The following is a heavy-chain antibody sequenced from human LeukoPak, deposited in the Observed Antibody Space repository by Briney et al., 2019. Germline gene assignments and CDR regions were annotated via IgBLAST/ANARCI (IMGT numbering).Heavy chain of an antibody. D-gene: IGHD3-9*01. CDR3: ARDVSYYDILTGWSGPKYYYYYYMDV. CDR2: ISAYNGNT. Sequence: GASVKVSCKASGYTFTSYGISWVRQAPGQGLEWMGWISAYNGNTNYAQKLQGRVTMTTDTSTSTAYMALRSLRSDDTAVYYCARDVSYYDILTGWSGPKYYYYYYMDVWGKGTTVTISS. V-gene: IGHV1-18*01. J-gene: IGHJ6*03. CDR1: GYTFTSYG.